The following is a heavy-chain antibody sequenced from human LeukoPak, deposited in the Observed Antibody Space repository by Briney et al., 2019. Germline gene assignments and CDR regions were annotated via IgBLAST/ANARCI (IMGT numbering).Heavy chain of an antibody. CDR1: GFTFSSYS. CDR2: ISGSSSYT. Sequence: GYLRLSCAVSGFTFSSYSMNWIRQAPGKGLEWVSYISGSSSYTNYADSVKGRFTISRDNAKNSLYLQMNSLRAEDTAVYYCARGARYSGSYYDYWGQGTLVTVSS. D-gene: IGHD1-26*01. V-gene: IGHV3-21*05. J-gene: IGHJ4*02. CDR3: ARGARYSGSYYDY.